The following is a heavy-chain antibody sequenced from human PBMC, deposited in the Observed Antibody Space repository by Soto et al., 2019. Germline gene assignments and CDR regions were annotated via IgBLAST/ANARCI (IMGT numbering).Heavy chain of an antibody. CDR3: AKDGMVRGVIGPFDY. J-gene: IGHJ4*02. V-gene: IGHV3-23*01. D-gene: IGHD3-10*01. CDR1: GFTFSSYA. CDR2: ISGSGGRT. Sequence: EVQLLESGGGLVQPGGSLRLSCAASGFTFSSYAMSWVRQAPGKGLEWVSAISGSGGRTYYADSVKGRFTISRDNSKNTLYLQMNSLRAEDTAVYYCAKDGMVRGVIGPFDYWGQGTLVTVSS.